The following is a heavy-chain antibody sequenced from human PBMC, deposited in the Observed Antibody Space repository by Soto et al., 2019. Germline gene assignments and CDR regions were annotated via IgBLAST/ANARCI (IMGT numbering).Heavy chain of an antibody. Sequence: QLQLQESGPGLVKPAETLSLTCTVFGGDISSSSYYWSWVRQPPGKGLEWIGCMTYSGTTYYNPSLKSRVTISVDTSKTQFSLRLSSVTAADTGVYYCARHVKYHDHGDTWGQVTLVTVSS. V-gene: IGHV4-39*01. CDR3: ARHVKYHDHGDT. CDR2: MTYSGTT. CDR1: GGDISSSSYY. J-gene: IGHJ5*02. D-gene: IGHD2-2*01.